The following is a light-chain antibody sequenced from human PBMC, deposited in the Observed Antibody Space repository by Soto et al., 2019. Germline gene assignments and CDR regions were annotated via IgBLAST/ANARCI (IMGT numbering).Light chain of an antibody. CDR1: QTISSW. J-gene: IGKJ1*01. CDR3: QHYNSYSEA. CDR2: KAS. Sequence: DIQMTQSPSTLSGSVGDSVPISCRASQTISSWLAWYQQKPGKAPKLLIYKASTLKSGVPSRVSGSGAGTEVTLTISSLQPDDVATDYCQHYNSYSEAFGQGTKVDIK. V-gene: IGKV1-5*03.